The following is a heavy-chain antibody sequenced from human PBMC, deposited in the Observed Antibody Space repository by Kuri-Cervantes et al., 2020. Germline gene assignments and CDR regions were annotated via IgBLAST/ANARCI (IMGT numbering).Heavy chain of an antibody. CDR2: IISNGVDT. CDR1: GFTFSNFA. D-gene: IGHD1-1*01. CDR3: AREYNFDFSS. V-gene: IGHV3-23*01. J-gene: IGHJ5*01. Sequence: GESLKISCTASGFTFSNFAMNWVRQAPGKRLEWVSSIISNGVDTYYADSVKGRFTISRDNAQNSVSLQMNSLRAEDTAIYYCAREYNFDFSSWGHGTLVTVSS.